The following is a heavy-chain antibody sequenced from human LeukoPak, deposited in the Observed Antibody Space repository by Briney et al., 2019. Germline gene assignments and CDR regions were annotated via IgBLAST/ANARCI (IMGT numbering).Heavy chain of an antibody. D-gene: IGHD6-19*01. CDR1: GFTFSSYG. CDR3: ARDRLAVAGTKVGYYFDY. J-gene: IGHJ4*02. V-gene: IGHV3-33*01. Sequence: PGGSLRLSCAASGFTFSSYGMPWVRQAPGXGLEWVAVIWYDGSNKYYADSVKGRFTISRDNSKNTLYLQMNSLRAEDTAVYYCARDRLAVAGTKVGYYFDYWGQGTLVTVSS. CDR2: IWYDGSNK.